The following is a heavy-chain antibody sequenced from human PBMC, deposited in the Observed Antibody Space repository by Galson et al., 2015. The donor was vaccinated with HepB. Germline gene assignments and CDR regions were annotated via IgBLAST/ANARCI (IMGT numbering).Heavy chain of an antibody. CDR2: ICDNSGRN. V-gene: IGHV1-18*04. D-gene: IGHD2-15*01. J-gene: IGHJ4*02. CDR1: GYTFTSNG. CDR3: ARDRSHSLDF. Sequence: SVKVSCKAAGYTFTSNGISWVRQAPGRGLEWVGLICDNSGRNTYACRLLGRLTLTTDTSTSTAYMELRSLRSDDTAIYYCARDRSHSLDFWGQGTLVTVSS.